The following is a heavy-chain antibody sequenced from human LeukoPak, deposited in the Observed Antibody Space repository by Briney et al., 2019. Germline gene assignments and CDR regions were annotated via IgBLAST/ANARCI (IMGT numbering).Heavy chain of an antibody. J-gene: IGHJ4*02. D-gene: IGHD2-15*01. CDR2: ISRSSSYI. CDR1: GFIFSSYS. Sequence: KPGGSLRLSCAASGFIFSSYSVNWVRQAPGKGLEWVSSISRSSSYIYYADSVKGRFTISRDNAKSSLYLQMNSLRAEDTAVYYCARVRSGDIGMYDYWGQGTLVTVSS. V-gene: IGHV3-21*01. CDR3: ARVRSGDIGMYDY.